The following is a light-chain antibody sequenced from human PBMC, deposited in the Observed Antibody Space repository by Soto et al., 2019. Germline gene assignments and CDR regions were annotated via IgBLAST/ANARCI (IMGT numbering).Light chain of an antibody. Sequence: DIQMTQSPSTLPASVGDRVTITCRASQTIGNWLAWYQQKPGKVPKLLIYNVSSLESGIPSRFSGSGSGTEFTLTIDSLQLDDFATYYCQQCHFYWTFGQGTKVEIK. CDR1: QTIGNW. CDR2: NVS. CDR3: QQCHFYWT. J-gene: IGKJ1*01. V-gene: IGKV1-5*03.